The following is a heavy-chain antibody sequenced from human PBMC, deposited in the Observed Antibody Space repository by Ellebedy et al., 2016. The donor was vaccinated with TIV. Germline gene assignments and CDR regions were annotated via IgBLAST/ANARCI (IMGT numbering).Heavy chain of an antibody. CDR2: ISYSGST. Sequence: MPSETLSLTCTVSGGSIHPYYWSWIRQPPGKGLEWIGYISYSGSTNYNPSLQSRVTISVDTSKNQFSLRLNSVTAADTAVYYCARVVWQQPVSYAFDIWGQGTMVTVSS. J-gene: IGHJ3*02. V-gene: IGHV4-59*01. D-gene: IGHD6-13*01. CDR1: GGSIHPYY. CDR3: ARVVWQQPVSYAFDI.